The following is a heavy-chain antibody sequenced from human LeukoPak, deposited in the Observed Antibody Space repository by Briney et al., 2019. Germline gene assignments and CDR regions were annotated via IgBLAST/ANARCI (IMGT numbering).Heavy chain of an antibody. CDR1: GYTFTDFY. J-gene: IGHJ4*02. CDR2: ISAYNGNT. V-gene: IGHV1-18*04. D-gene: IGHD3-9*01. CDR3: ARGDDILTGYPFDY. Sequence: GASVKVSCKPSGYTFTDFYIHWVRQAPGQGLEWMGWISAYNGNTNYAQKLQGRVTMTTDTSTSAAYVELRSLRSDDTAVYYCARGDDILTGYPFDYWGQGTLVTVSS.